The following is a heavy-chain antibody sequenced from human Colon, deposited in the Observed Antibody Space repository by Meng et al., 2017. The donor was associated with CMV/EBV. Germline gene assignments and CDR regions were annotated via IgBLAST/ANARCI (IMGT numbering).Heavy chain of an antibody. CDR1: GYTFTSYG. Sequence: QVQRVQSGAEGKEPGASVLVSCRSSGYTFTSYGINWVRQAPGQGLEWMGWISGSTGYTNRAQKFQGRVTMTTDTSTSTAYLALTSLTSNDTAVYYCARGRPNWSGVLDYWGQGTLVTVSS. CDR3: ARGRPNWSGVLDY. CDR2: ISGSTGYT. J-gene: IGHJ4*02. D-gene: IGHD1-1*01. V-gene: IGHV1-18*01.